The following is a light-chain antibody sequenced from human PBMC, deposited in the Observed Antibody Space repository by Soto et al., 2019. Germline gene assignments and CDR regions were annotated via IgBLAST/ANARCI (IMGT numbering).Light chain of an antibody. V-gene: IGKV3-20*01. J-gene: IGKJ2*01. Sequence: EIVLTHSPGTLSLSPGERATLSCRASQSVSSSYLAWYQQKPGQAPRLLIYGASSRATGIPDRFSGSGSGKDFTLTISRLEPEDFAVYYCQQYGSSPPYTLGQGTKLEIK. CDR1: QSVSSSY. CDR2: GAS. CDR3: QQYGSSPPYT.